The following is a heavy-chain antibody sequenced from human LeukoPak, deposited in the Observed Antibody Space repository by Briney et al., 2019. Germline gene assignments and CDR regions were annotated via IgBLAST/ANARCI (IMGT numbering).Heavy chain of an antibody. CDR3: AKDPPRGSSDAFDI. V-gene: IGHV3-23*01. CDR2: ISASGSST. CDR1: GFTFSNYA. Sequence: PGGSPRLSCVGSGFTFSNYAMSWVRQAPGKGLEWVPGISASGSSTYYADSVKGRFTISRDNSKNTLYLQLDSLRAEDSAVYYCAKDPPRGSSDAFDIWGQGTGITVSS. J-gene: IGHJ3*02. D-gene: IGHD2-15*01.